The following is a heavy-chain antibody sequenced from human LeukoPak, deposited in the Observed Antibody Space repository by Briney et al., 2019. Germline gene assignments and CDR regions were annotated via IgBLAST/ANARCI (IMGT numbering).Heavy chain of an antibody. J-gene: IGHJ4*02. Sequence: SETLSLTCAVYGGSISGYYWSWIRQPPGNGLEWIGEINHSGSTNYNPSLKSRVTISVDTSKNQFSLKLSSVTAADTAIYYCASTALTSIYYFDYWGQGTLVTVSS. CDR1: GGSISGYY. D-gene: IGHD6-6*01. V-gene: IGHV4-34*01. CDR2: INHSGST. CDR3: ASTALTSIYYFDY.